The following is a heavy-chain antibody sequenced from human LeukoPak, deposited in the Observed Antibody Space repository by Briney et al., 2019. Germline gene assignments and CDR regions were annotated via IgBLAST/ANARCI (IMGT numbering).Heavy chain of an antibody. J-gene: IGHJ4*02. CDR1: GFTFSSYA. CDR2: ISYDGSNK. D-gene: IGHD5-18*01. Sequence: PGRSLRLSCAASGFTFSSYAMHWVRQAPGKGLEWVAVISYDGSNKYYADSVEGRFTISRDNSKNTLYLQMNSLRAEDTAVYYCARDQYGYSYGLGYFDYWGQGTLVTVSS. V-gene: IGHV3-30-3*01. CDR3: ARDQYGYSYGLGYFDY.